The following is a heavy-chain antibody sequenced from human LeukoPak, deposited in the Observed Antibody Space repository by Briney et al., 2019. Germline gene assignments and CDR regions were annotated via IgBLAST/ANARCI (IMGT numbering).Heavy chain of an antibody. CDR2: ISAYNGNT. CDR3: ARDLWSGYRPSAKSPYYYYMDV. Sequence: ASVKVSCKASGYTFTSYGISWVRQAPGQGLEWMGWISAYNGNTNYAQKLQGRVTMTTDTSTSTAYMELRSLRSDDTAVYYCARDLWSGYRPSAKSPYYYYMDVWGKGTTVTVSS. CDR1: GYTFTSYG. D-gene: IGHD3-3*01. V-gene: IGHV1-18*01. J-gene: IGHJ6*03.